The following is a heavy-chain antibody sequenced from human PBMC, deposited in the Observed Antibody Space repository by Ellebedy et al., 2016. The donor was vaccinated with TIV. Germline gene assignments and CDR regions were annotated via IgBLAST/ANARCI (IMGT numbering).Heavy chain of an antibody. D-gene: IGHD3-22*01. CDR1: GFSFSSYA. CDR3: AKGRGGGYDSSAPRYYFDY. J-gene: IGHJ4*02. Sequence: PGGSLRLSCAASGFSFSSYAMSWVRQAPGKGLEWVSGIVGSGGSRYADSVKGRFTISRDNSKSTLDLQMSSLRAEDTAVYYCAKGRGGGYDSSAPRYYFDYWGLGTLVTVSS. V-gene: IGHV3-23*01. CDR2: IVGSGGSR.